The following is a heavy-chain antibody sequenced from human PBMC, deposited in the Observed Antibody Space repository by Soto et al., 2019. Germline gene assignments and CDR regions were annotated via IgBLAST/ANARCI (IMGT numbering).Heavy chain of an antibody. CDR3: ARSIVLVPAAKILKFDP. V-gene: IGHV4-59*01. Sequence: SETLSLTCTVSGGSXSSYYWSXXRXXXGXGLEWIGYIYYSGSTNYTPSLKSRVTISVDTSKNQFSLKLSSVTAADTAVYYCARSIVLVPAAKILKFDPWGQGTLVTVSS. CDR2: IYYSGST. J-gene: IGHJ5*02. CDR1: GGSXSSYY. D-gene: IGHD2-2*01.